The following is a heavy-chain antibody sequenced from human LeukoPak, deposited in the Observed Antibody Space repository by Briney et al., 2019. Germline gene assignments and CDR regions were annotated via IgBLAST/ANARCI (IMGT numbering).Heavy chain of an antibody. D-gene: IGHD2-2*01. CDR2: INHSGST. V-gene: IGHV4-34*01. CDR1: GGSFSGYY. J-gene: IGHJ4*02. CDR3: ARTGYCSSTSCLNRFDY. Sequence: SETLSLTCAVYGGSFSGYYWSWIRQPPGKGLEWIGEINHSGSTNYNPSLKSRVTISVDTSKNQFSLKLSSVTAADTAVYYCARTGYCSSTSCLNRFDYWGQGTLVTVSS.